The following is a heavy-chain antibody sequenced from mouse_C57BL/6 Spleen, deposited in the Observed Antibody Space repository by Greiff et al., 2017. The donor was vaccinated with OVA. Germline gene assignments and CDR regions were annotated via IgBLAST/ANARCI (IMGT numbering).Heavy chain of an antibody. CDR3: ARGDFITTVVAVYYYAMDY. Sequence: QVQLQQPGAELVMPGASVKLSCKASGYTFTSYWMHWVKQRPGQGLEWIGEIDPSDSYTNYNQKFKGKSTLTVDKSSSTAYMQLSSLTSEDSAVYYCARGDFITTVVAVYYYAMDYWGQGTSVTVSS. D-gene: IGHD1-1*01. CDR2: IDPSDSYT. J-gene: IGHJ4*01. V-gene: IGHV1-69*01. CDR1: GYTFTSYW.